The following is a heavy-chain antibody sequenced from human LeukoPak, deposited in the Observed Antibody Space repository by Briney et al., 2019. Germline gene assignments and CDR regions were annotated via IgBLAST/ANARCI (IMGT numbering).Heavy chain of an antibody. CDR3: AREPTYSSSWHTSCDY. V-gene: IGHV3-48*01. D-gene: IGHD6-13*01. Sequence: GGSLRLSCAASGFTVSSNYMSWVRQAPGKGLEWVSYITGSSSSIYYADSVKGRFTISRDNAKNLLYLQMNSLRAEDTAVYYCAREPTYSSSWHTSCDYWGQGILVTVSS. J-gene: IGHJ4*02. CDR1: GFTVSSNY. CDR2: ITGSSSSI.